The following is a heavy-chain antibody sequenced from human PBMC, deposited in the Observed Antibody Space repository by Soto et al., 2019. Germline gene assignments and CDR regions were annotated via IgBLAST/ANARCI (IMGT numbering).Heavy chain of an antibody. J-gene: IGHJ6*03. Sequence: HPGGSLRLSCAASGFTFFHYAMTWVRQTPGKGLEWVSTVSGSGGGTYYADSVKGRFTISRDNSKNTLYLQMGSLRAEDMAVYYCARVGGSGSYYYYYMDVWGKGTTVTVSS. CDR2: VSGSGGGT. CDR1: GFTFFHYA. CDR3: ARVGGSGSYYYYYMDV. V-gene: IGHV3-23*01. D-gene: IGHD3-10*01.